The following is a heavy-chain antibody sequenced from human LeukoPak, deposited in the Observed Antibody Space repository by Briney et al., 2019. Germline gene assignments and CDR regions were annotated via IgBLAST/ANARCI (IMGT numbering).Heavy chain of an antibody. CDR1: GFTFNNYA. J-gene: IGHJ4*02. CDR3: AKELRSISATTGFDY. Sequence: GGSLRLSCAASGFTFNNYAMRWVRQAPGKGLEWVSGISGGGDSTFYADSVKGRFSISRDNAKNTLYLQMSSLRAEDTAVYYCAKELRSISATTGFDYWGQGTLVTVSS. V-gene: IGHV3-23*01. D-gene: IGHD1-20*01. CDR2: ISGGGDST.